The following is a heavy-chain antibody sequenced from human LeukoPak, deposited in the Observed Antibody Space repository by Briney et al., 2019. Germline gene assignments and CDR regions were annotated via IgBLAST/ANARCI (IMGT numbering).Heavy chain of an antibody. CDR1: GFTFSSYW. V-gene: IGHV3-74*01. CDR2: INSDGSST. CDR3: ARGDSSGYYLVY. D-gene: IGHD3-22*01. J-gene: IGHJ4*02. Sequence: PGGSLRLSCAASGFTFSSYWMHWVRQAPGKGLVWVSRINSDGSSTSYADSVKGRFTISRDNAKNTLYLQMSSLRAEDTAVYYCARGDSSGYYLVYWGQGTLVTVSS.